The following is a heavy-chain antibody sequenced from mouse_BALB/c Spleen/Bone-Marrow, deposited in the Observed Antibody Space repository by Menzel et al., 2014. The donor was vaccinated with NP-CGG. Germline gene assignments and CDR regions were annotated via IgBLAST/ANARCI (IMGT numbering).Heavy chain of an antibody. V-gene: IGHV1-69*02. CDR2: TYPSDSYT. CDR3: TGYGNSHYYAMDY. J-gene: IGHJ4*01. Sequence: VQLVESGAELVRPGASVKLSRRASGYTFTSYWINWVKQRPGQGLEWIGNTYPSDSYTNYNQRFKDKATLTVDKSSSTAYMQLSSPTSEDSAVYYCTGYGNSHYYAMDYWGQGTSVTVSS. D-gene: IGHD1-1*01. CDR1: GYTFTSYW.